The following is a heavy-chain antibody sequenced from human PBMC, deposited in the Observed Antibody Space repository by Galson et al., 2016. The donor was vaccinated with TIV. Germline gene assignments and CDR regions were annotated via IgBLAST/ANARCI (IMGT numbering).Heavy chain of an antibody. V-gene: IGHV2-70*04. J-gene: IGHJ4*02. CDR3: AHHDYNNFFAY. CDR1: GFSLTTGGMR. Sequence: PALVKPTQTLTLTCSFSGFSLTTGGMRVSWIRQPPGKALEWLARIDWDDDKFYSISLRTRPTISKDTSKNQVVLTMTNMDPVDTATYYCAHHDYNNFFAYWGQGTLVTVSS. D-gene: IGHD4-11*01. CDR2: IDWDDDK.